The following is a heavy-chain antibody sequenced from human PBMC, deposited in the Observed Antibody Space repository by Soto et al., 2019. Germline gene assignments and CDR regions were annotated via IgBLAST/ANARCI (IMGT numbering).Heavy chain of an antibody. V-gene: IGHV4-4*07. D-gene: IGHD2-2*01. CDR3: ARDRVSRKDIIVVPAAPDYYYGMDV. Sequence: SETLSLTCSVSGGSISRYYWSWIRQPAGKGLEWIGRIYTSGSTNYNPSLKSRVTMSVDTSKNQFSLKLSSVTAADTAVYYCARDRVSRKDIIVVPAAPDYYYGMDVSGQGTTFTVSS. CDR2: IYTSGST. J-gene: IGHJ6*02. CDR1: GGSISRYY.